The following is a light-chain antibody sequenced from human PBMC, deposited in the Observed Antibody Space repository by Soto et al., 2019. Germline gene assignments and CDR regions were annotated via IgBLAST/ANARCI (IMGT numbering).Light chain of an antibody. CDR2: YNN. Sequence: QSVLTQPPSASGTAGQVVTISCSGGDSNIGSNSVYWYQHLPRMAPKLLIYYNNQRPSGVPDRFSGSRSGTSASLAIVGLRSEDEAVYYCAAWDASLSAWAFGNGTRVTV. J-gene: IGLJ1*01. CDR3: AAWDASLSAWA. CDR1: DSNIGSNS. V-gene: IGLV1-47*02.